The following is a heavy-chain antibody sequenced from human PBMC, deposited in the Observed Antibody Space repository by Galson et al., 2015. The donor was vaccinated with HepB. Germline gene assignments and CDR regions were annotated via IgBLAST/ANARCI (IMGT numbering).Heavy chain of an antibody. CDR2: ISAYNGNT. CDR1: GYTFTSYG. CDR3: ARVMGRVYDYIWGSYDAFDI. Sequence: SVKVSCKASGYTFTSYGISWVRQAPGQGLEWMGWISAYNGNTNYAQKLQGRVTMTTDTSTSTAYMELRSLRSDDTAVYYCARVMGRVYDYIWGSYDAFDIWGQGTMVTVSS. V-gene: IGHV1-18*01. D-gene: IGHD3-16*01. J-gene: IGHJ3*02.